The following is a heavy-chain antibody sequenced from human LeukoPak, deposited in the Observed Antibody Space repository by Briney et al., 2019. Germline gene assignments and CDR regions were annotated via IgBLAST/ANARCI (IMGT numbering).Heavy chain of an antibody. CDR1: GGSISSSSYY. CDR2: IHYSGST. V-gene: IGHV4-39*01. D-gene: IGHD3-22*01. CDR3: ARPKDYDRTFDY. J-gene: IGHJ4*02. Sequence: SETLSLTCTVSGGSISSSSYYWGWIRQPPGKGLEWIGSIHYSGSTYYNPSLKSRVAISVDTSKNQFSLKLSSVTAADTAVYYCARPKDYDRTFDYWGQGTLATVSS.